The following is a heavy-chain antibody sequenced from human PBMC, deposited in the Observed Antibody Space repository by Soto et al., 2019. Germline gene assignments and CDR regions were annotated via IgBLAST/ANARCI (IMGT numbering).Heavy chain of an antibody. CDR2: FDPEDGET. CDR3: ATDTLLWFGELLWPPHFDY. V-gene: IGHV1-24*01. D-gene: IGHD3-10*01. CDR1: GYTLTELS. Sequence: ASVKVSCKVSGYTLTELSIHWVRHAPGEGLEWMGGFDPEDGETIYAQKFQGRVTMTEDTSTDTAYMELSSLRSEDTAVYYCATDTLLWFGELLWPPHFDYWGQGTLVTVSS. J-gene: IGHJ4*02.